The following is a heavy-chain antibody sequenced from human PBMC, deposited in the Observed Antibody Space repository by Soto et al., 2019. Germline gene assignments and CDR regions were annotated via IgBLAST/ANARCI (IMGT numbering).Heavy chain of an antibody. CDR1: GYTFTSYG. Sequence: GASVKVSCKASGYTFTSYGISWVRQAPGQGLEWMGWISAYNGNTNYAQKLQGRVTMTTDTSTSTAYMELRSLRSDDTAVYYCARDRWDYYDSSRPDCFDYWGQGTLVTVSS. V-gene: IGHV1-18*04. CDR2: ISAYNGNT. D-gene: IGHD3-22*01. J-gene: IGHJ4*02. CDR3: ARDRWDYYDSSRPDCFDY.